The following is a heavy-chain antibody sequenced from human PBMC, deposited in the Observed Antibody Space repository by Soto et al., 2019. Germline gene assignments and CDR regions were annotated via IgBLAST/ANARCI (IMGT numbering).Heavy chain of an antibody. CDR2: IYYSWST. J-gene: IGHJ4*02. D-gene: IGHD3-3*01. CDR1: VGSISSGGYY. Sequence: QVQLQESGPGLVKPSQTLSLTCTVSVGSISSGGYYWSWIRQHPGKGLEWIGYIYYSWSTYYNPSLTSRVTISVDTSKNQFSLKLSSVTAADTAVYYCARVFTIFGVVKFDCWGQGTLVTVSS. CDR3: ARVFTIFGVVKFDC. V-gene: IGHV4-31*03.